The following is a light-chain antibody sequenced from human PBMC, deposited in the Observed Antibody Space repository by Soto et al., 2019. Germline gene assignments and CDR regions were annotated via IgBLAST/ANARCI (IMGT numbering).Light chain of an antibody. CDR1: QSVSSN. V-gene: IGKV3-15*01. J-gene: IGKJ1*01. CDR2: GAS. Sequence: EIGMTQSPATLSVSPGERATLSCRASQSVSSNLAWYQQKPGQAPRLLIYGASTRATGIPARFSGSGSGTEFTLTISSLQSEDFAVYYCQQYNNWSPGTFGQGTKVEIK. CDR3: QQYNNWSPGT.